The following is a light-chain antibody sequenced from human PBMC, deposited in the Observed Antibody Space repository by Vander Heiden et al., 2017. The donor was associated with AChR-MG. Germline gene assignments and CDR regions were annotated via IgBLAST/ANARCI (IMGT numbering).Light chain of an antibody. CDR2: AAS. V-gene: IGKV1-27*01. J-gene: IGKJ3*01. CDR1: QGISNY. Sequence: DIQRSHSPSSPSAAVGDRVTITCRASQGISNYLAWYQQKPGKVPKLLIYAASNLQSGVPSRFSGSGSGTDFTLTISSLQPEDVATYYCQKDNSAPFTFGHGTKVDIK. CDR3: QKDNSAPFT.